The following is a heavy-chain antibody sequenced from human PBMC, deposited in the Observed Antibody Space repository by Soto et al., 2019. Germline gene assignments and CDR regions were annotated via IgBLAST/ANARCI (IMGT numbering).Heavy chain of an antibody. CDR3: ARGAADYGDAFDI. D-gene: IGHD4-17*01. J-gene: IGHJ3*02. Sequence: WTWIRQHPGKGLDWIGYIYYSGNTYYNPSLKSRVTISLDTSKNQFSLKLTSVTAADSAVYYCARGAADYGDAFDIWGQGTMVTVSS. V-gene: IGHV4-31*02. CDR2: IYYSGNT.